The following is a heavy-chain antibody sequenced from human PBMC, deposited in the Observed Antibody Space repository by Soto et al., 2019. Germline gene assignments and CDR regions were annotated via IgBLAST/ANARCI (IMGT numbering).Heavy chain of an antibody. J-gene: IGHJ4*02. CDR3: AKQTLGASYFDY. D-gene: IGHD1-26*01. Sequence: PGGSLRLSCAASGFTFSSYGMQWVRQAPGKGLEWVAVISYDGSNKYYADSVKGRFTISRDNSKNTLYLQMNSLRAEDTAVYYCAKQTLGASYFDYWGQGTLVTVSS. CDR1: GFTFSSYG. CDR2: ISYDGSNK. V-gene: IGHV3-30*18.